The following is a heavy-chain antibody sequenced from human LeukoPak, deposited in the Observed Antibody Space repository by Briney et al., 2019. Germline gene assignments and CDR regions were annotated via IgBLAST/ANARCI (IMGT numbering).Heavy chain of an antibody. V-gene: IGHV3-48*02. D-gene: IGHD6-13*01. CDR2: ISSSGSTT. J-gene: IGHJ4*02. CDR1: GFNFQYAW. CDR3: ARDTPAAGTLVSPTY. Sequence: GGSLRLSCAASGFNFQYAWMTWVRQAPGKGLEWVSSISSSGSTTYYADSVKGRFTISRDNAKNSLYLQMNSLRDEDTAVYYCARDTPAAGTLVSPTYWGQGTLVTVSS.